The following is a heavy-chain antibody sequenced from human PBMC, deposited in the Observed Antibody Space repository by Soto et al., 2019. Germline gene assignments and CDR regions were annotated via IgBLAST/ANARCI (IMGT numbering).Heavy chain of an antibody. J-gene: IGHJ4*02. CDR2: INHSGST. Sequence: SETLSLTCAVYGGSFSGYYWSWIRQPPGKGLEWIGEINHSGSTNYNPSLKSRVTISVDTSKNQFSLKLSSVTAADTAVYYCARDTYYYGSGSYYGRARFIDYWGQGPLVTVYS. CDR1: GGSFSGYY. V-gene: IGHV4-34*01. CDR3: ARDTYYYGSGSYYGRARFIDY. D-gene: IGHD3-10*01.